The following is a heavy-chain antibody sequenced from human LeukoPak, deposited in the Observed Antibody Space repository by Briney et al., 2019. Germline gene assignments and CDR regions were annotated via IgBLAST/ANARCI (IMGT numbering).Heavy chain of an antibody. CDR2: ISSEGSNT. D-gene: IGHD1-26*01. V-gene: IGHV3-74*01. J-gene: IGHJ4*02. Sequence: GGSLRLSCAASGFSFSSSWMHWVRLAPGKGLVWVSRISSEGSNTNYVDSVKGRFTISRGNAKNTLNLQMNTLRAEDTAVYYCARSRNSGSWVDYWGQGTLVTVSS. CDR3: ARSRNSGSWVDY. CDR1: GFSFSSSW.